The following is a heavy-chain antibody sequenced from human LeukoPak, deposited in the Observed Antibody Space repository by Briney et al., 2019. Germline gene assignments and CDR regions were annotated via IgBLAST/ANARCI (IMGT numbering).Heavy chain of an antibody. D-gene: IGHD6-13*01. V-gene: IGHV3-53*01. CDR2: MYSRGYT. CDR1: GFTVSDNY. Sequence: GGSLRLSCAASGFTVSDNYMSWVRQAPGKGLEWVSVMYSRGYTYYANSVKGRFPFSRDISKNTLYLQMNGLRTEDTAMYYCARDAPQVPAAGVLASWGQGTLVIVSS. J-gene: IGHJ5*02. CDR3: ARDAPQVPAAGVLAS.